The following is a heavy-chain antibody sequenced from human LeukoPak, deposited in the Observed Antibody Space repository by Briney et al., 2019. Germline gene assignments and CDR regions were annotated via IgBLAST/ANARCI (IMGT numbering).Heavy chain of an antibody. Sequence: GGSLRLSCAASGFTFSSYEMNWVRQAPGKGLEWVSYISSSGSTIYYADSVKGRFTISRDNAKNSLYLQMNSLRAEDTAVYYCARVMKQFFYGSGSYLPPDYWGQGTLVTVSS. CDR3: ARVMKQFFYGSGSYLPPDY. CDR2: ISSSGSTI. CDR1: GFTFSSYE. D-gene: IGHD3-10*01. V-gene: IGHV3-48*03. J-gene: IGHJ4*02.